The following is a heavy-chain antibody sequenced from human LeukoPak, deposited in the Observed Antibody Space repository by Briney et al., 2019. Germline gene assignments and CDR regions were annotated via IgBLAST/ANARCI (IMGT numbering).Heavy chain of an antibody. V-gene: IGHV4-4*07. Sequence: SETLSLTCTVSGGSLSSYYWSWIRQPAGKGLEWIGRIYTSGSTNYNPSLKSRVTISVDKSKNQFSLKLSSVTAADTAVYYCARGQAVAGPFDYWGQGTLVTVSS. CDR1: GGSLSSYY. CDR2: IYTSGST. CDR3: ARGQAVAGPFDY. J-gene: IGHJ4*02. D-gene: IGHD6-19*01.